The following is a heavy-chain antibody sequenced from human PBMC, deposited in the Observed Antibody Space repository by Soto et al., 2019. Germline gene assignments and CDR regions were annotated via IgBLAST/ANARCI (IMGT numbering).Heavy chain of an antibody. D-gene: IGHD3-10*01. J-gene: IGHJ4*02. Sequence: GGSLRLSCAAPGFTFSSYAMSWVRQAPGKGLEWVSAISGSGGSTYYADSVKGRFTISRDNSKNTLYLQMNSLRAEDTAVYYCAKERITMVRGVIIPAPFDYWGQGTLVTVSS. CDR1: GFTFSSYA. CDR2: ISGSGGST. CDR3: AKERITMVRGVIIPAPFDY. V-gene: IGHV3-23*01.